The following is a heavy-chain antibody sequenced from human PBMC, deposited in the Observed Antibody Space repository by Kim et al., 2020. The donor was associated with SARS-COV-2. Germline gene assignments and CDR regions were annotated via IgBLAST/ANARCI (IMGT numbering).Heavy chain of an antibody. D-gene: IGHD3-16*01. Sequence: GGSLRLSCAASGVSFYNNDMSWVRPAPGKWLQLFSTISRTGVSTYYANSVKGRFTISKDTSRHTLYLQMDSLRAEDTALYYCAGGGRSLDSWGQGTLVTVSS. CDR2: ISRTGVST. CDR1: GVSFYNND. CDR3: AGGGRSLDS. J-gene: IGHJ4*02. V-gene: IGHV3-23*01.